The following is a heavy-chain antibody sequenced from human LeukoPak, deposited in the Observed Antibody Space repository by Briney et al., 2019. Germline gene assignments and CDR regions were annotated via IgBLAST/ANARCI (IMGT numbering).Heavy chain of an antibody. CDR3: ARGGYSYGGYFDY. V-gene: IGHV4-34*01. Sequence: SETLSHTCAVYGGSFSGYYWSWIRQPPGKGLEWIGEINHSGSTNYNPSLKSRVTISVDTSKNQFSLKLSSVTAADTAVYYCARGGYSYGGYFDYWGQGTLVTVSS. CDR2: INHSGST. J-gene: IGHJ4*02. CDR1: GGSFSGYY. D-gene: IGHD5-18*01.